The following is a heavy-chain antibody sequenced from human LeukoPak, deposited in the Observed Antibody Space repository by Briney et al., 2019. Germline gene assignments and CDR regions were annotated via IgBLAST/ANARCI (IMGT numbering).Heavy chain of an antibody. CDR3: ARDTYYYGSGSYYTTYYFDY. CDR2: ISAYNGNT. V-gene: IGHV1-18*01. J-gene: IGHJ4*02. D-gene: IGHD3-10*01. CDR1: GYTFTSYG. Sequence: GASVKVSCKASGYTFTSYGISWVRQAPGQGLECMGWISAYNGNTNYAQKLQGRVTMTTDTSTSTAYMELRSLRSDDTAVYYCARDTYYYGSGSYYTTYYFDYWGQGTLVTVSS.